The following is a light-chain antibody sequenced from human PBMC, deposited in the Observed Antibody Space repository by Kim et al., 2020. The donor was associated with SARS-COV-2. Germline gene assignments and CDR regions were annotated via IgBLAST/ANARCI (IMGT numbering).Light chain of an antibody. V-gene: IGLV1-44*01. J-gene: IGLJ2*01. CDR2: SNN. CDR1: SSNIGSNT. CDR3: AAWDDSLNGPV. Sequence: ELTQPPSASGTPGQRVTISCSGSSSNIGSNTVNWYQQLPGTAPKLLIYSNNQRPSGVPDRFPGSKSGTSASLAISGLQSEDEADYYCAAWDDSLNGPVFGGGTKLTVL.